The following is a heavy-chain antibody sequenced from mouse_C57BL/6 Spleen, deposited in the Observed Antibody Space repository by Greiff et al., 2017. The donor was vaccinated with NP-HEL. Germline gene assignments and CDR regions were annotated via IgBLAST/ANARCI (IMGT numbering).Heavy chain of an antibody. Sequence: QVQLKESGPELVKPGASVKISCKASGYAFSSSWMNWVKQRPGKGLEWIGRIYPGDGDTNYNGKFKGKATLTADKSSSTAYMQLSSLTSEDSAVYFCARGDGSSFAYWGHGTLVTVSA. CDR2: IYPGDGDT. CDR3: ARGDGSSFAY. V-gene: IGHV1-82*01. J-gene: IGHJ3*01. D-gene: IGHD2-3*01. CDR1: GYAFSSSW.